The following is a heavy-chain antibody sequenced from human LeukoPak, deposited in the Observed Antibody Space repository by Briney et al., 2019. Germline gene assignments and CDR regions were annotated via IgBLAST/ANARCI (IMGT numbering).Heavy chain of an antibody. D-gene: IGHD3-22*01. CDR2: IYYSGST. CDR3: ARVLRVPRHDSSGLGAFDI. CDR1: GVSISSSNSY. Sequence: SETLSLTCTVSGVSISSSNSYWSWIRQPPGKGLEWIGYIYYSGSTNYNPSLKSRVTISVDTSKNQFSLKLSSVTAADTAVYYCARVLRVPRHDSSGLGAFDIWGQGTMVTVSS. V-gene: IGHV4-61*01. J-gene: IGHJ3*02.